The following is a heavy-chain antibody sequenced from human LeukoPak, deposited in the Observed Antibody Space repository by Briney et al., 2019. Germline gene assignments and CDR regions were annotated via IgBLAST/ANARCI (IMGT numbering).Heavy chain of an antibody. J-gene: IGHJ4*02. D-gene: IGHD3-16*01. V-gene: IGHV3-30-3*01. CDR3: ARELWGSSFDY. CDR2: ISYDGSNK. Sequence: PGGSLRLSCAASGFTFSSYAIHWVRQPPAKGLEWVALISYDGSNKYYADAVKGRFTISRDNSKNKLYLQMNSLRAEDTAVYYCARELWGSSFDYWGQGTLVTVSS. CDR1: GFTFSSYA.